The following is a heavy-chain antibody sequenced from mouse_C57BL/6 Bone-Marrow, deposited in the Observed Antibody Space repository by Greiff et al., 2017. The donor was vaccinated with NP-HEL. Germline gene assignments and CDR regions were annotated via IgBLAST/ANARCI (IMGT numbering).Heavy chain of an antibody. CDR2: IYPSDSET. J-gene: IGHJ2*01. V-gene: IGHV1-61*01. Sequence: QVQLQQPGAELVRPGSSVKLSCKASGYTFTSYWMAWVQQRPGQGLEWIGNIYPSDSETHYTQKFKDKATLTVDKSSSTAYMQLSSLTSEDSAVYYCVTGPYYFGYWGQGTTLPVSS. CDR1: GYTFTSYW. D-gene: IGHD4-1*01. CDR3: VTGPYYFGY.